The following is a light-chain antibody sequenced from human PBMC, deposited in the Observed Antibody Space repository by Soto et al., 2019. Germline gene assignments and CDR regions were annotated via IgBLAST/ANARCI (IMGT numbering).Light chain of an antibody. CDR2: EGT. Sequence: SALTPPASVSGSPGQSITLSCTGSRSDVGGYNLVSWYQHHPGKAPKLMIYEGTKRPSGVSNRFSGSKSANTASLTISGLQAEDEADYYCCSYAGSSTYVFGTGTKVTVL. J-gene: IGLJ1*01. CDR1: RSDVGGYNL. CDR3: CSYAGSSTYV. V-gene: IGLV2-23*01.